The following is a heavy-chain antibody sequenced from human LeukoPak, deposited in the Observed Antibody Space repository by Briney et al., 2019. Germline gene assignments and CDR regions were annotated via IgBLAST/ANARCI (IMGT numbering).Heavy chain of an antibody. D-gene: IGHD2-21*02. J-gene: IGHJ4*02. CDR2: ISTGSSYT. Sequence: GGSLRLSCAASGFTFSDYYMSWIRQAPGRGLEWVSYISTGSSYTNYADSVKGRFTISRDNAKNSQYLQMNSLRAEDTALYYCARAEGGPATAIYWGQGTLVTVSS. V-gene: IGHV3-11*05. CDR1: GFTFSDYY. CDR3: ARAEGGPATAIY.